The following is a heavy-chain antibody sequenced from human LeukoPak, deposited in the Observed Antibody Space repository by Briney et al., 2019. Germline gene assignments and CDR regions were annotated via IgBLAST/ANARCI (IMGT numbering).Heavy chain of an antibody. CDR2: IDYSGST. Sequence: PSETLSLTCTVSSISTYYWSWIRQSPGKGLEWIGYIDYSGSTNYNPSLKSRVTMSVDTSKNQFSLKLSSVTAADTAVYYCARDDDYGSGSYPTFGAFDIWGQGTMVTVSS. CDR3: ARDDDYGSGSYPTFGAFDI. D-gene: IGHD3-10*01. CDR1: SISTYY. J-gene: IGHJ3*02. V-gene: IGHV4-59*01.